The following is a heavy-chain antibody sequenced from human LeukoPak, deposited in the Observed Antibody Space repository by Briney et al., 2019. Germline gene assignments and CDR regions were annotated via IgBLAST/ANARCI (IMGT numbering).Heavy chain of an antibody. J-gene: IGHJ5*02. CDR3: ARSFRAYGSGSYYKP. D-gene: IGHD3-10*01. Sequence: GGSLRLSCAASGFTVSSNYMSWVRQAPGKGLEWVSVIYSGGSTYYADSVKGRFTISRDNSKNTLYLQMNSLRAEDTAVYYCARSFRAYGSGSYYKPWGQGTLVTVSS. V-gene: IGHV3-66*01. CDR2: IYSGGST. CDR1: GFTVSSNY.